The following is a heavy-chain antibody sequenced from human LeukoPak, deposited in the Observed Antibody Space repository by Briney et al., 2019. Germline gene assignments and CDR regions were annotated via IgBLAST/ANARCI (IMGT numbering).Heavy chain of an antibody. D-gene: IGHD3-16*01. V-gene: IGHV3-21*01. CDR3: ARAPYETDAFDI. Sequence: KAGGSLRLSCAASGFTFSSYSMNWVRQAPGKGLEWVSSISSSSSYIYYADSVKGRFTISRDNAKNSLYLQMNSLRAEDTAVYYCARAPYETDAFDIWGQGTMVTVSS. J-gene: IGHJ3*02. CDR2: ISSSSSYI. CDR1: GFTFSSYS.